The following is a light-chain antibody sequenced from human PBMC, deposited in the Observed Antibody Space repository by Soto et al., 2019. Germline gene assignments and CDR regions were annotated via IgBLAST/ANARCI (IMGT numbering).Light chain of an antibody. Sequence: QSVLTQPASLSGSPGQSIAISCSGTSCDIGAYNFVSWYQQHPGKAPKLMLYDVNIRPSGVSNRFSGSKSGNTASLTISGLKSEDEADYYCTSCTTSTTMIFGGGTKLTVL. J-gene: IGLJ2*01. CDR3: TSCTTSTTMI. CDR2: DVN. CDR1: SCDIGAYNF. V-gene: IGLV2-14*03.